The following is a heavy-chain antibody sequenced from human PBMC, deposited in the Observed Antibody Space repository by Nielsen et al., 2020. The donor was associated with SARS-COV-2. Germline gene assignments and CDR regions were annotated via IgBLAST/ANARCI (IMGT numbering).Heavy chain of an antibody. D-gene: IGHD6-13*01. J-gene: IGHJ4*02. CDR1: GFTLGNFV. Sequence: GESLKISCAVSGFTLGNFVVSWVRQAPGKGLEWVSGITTNDDRTFYAASVKGRLTISSDKAINTVYLQMNSLSPDDTAVYYCTKTQYSSTWYWGQGTLVTVSS. CDR3: TKTQYSSTWY. CDR2: ITTNDDRT. V-gene: IGHV3-23*01.